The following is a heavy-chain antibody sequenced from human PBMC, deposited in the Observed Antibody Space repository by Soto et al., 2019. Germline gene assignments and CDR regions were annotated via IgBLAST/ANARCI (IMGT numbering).Heavy chain of an antibody. CDR2: ISWNSGTI. D-gene: IGHD5-12*01. J-gene: IGHJ5*02. Sequence: PGGSLRLSCAASGFTFDDYGMHWARQAPGKGLEWVSGISWNSGTIGYADSVKGRFTISRDNAKNSLYLQMNSLRAEDTALYYCARVNSGYDRNWLDPWGQGTLVTVSS. V-gene: IGHV3-9*01. CDR3: ARVNSGYDRNWLDP. CDR1: GFTFDDYG.